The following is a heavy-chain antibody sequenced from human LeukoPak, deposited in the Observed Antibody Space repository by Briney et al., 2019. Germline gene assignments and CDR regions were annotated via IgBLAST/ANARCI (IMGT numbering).Heavy chain of an antibody. CDR2: INPNSGGT. CDR3: ARGGYYDSSAYRVLDY. Sequence: GAPVKVSCKASGYTFTGYYMHWVRRAPGQGLEWMGWINPNSGGTNSAQKFQGRVTMTRDTSISTAHMELSRLRSDDTAVYYCARGGYYDSSAYRVLDYWGQGTLVTVSS. J-gene: IGHJ4*02. D-gene: IGHD3-22*01. V-gene: IGHV1-2*02. CDR1: GYTFTGYY.